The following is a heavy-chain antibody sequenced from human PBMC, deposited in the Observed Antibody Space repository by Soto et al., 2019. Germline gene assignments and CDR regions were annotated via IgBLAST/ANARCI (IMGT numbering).Heavy chain of an antibody. J-gene: IGHJ4*02. V-gene: IGHV4-34*01. D-gene: IGHD1-26*01. CDR2: INHSGST. CDR1: GGSFSGYY. CDR3: AEESTTAYY. Sequence: SLTCAVYGGSFSGYYWSWIRQPPGKGLEWIGEINHSGSTNYNPSLKSRVTISVDTSKNQFSLKLSSVTAADTAVYYCAEESTTAYYWGQGTLVTVSS.